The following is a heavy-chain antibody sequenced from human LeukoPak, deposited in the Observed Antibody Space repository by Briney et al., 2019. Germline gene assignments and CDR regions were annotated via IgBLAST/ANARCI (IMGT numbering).Heavy chain of an antibody. CDR2: INPSNGGT. J-gene: IGHJ4*02. CDR1: GYTFNDYY. CDR3: ARLSDRIAAHNDY. D-gene: IGHD6-6*01. V-gene: IGHV1-2*06. Sequence: ASVKVSCKVSGYTFNDYYVHWVRQAPGQGLEWMGRINPSNGGTNYTQRLQGRVTMTRDWPITTAYMELSRLRSDDTAVYYCARLSDRIAAHNDYWGQGTLITVSS.